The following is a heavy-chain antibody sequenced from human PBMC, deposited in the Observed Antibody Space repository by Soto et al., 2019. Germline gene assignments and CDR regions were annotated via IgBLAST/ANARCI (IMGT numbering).Heavy chain of an antibody. V-gene: IGHV1-18*01. D-gene: IGHD4-17*01. CDR2: ISAHNGNT. CDR1: GYTFTSYD. Sequence: QVQLVQSGAEVKKPGASVKVSCKASGYTFTSYDISWVRQAPGQGLEWMGWISAHNGNTNSARKLQGRVTMTTDTSTSTAYMELRSLRSDDTAVYYCAKGMVPPTVTTTGFDTFDFWGQGTMVTVSS. CDR3: AKGMVPPTVTTTGFDTFDF. J-gene: IGHJ3*01.